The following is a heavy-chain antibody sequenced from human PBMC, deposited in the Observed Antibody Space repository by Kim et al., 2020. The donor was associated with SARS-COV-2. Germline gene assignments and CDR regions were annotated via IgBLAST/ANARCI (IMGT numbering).Heavy chain of an antibody. Sequence: KIYYRGTTNCNPSLKSRITISIDTSKNQFSLKLSSVTAADTAVYYCAKGLNWGQGTLVTVSS. CDR2: IYYRGTT. J-gene: IGHJ4*02. CDR3: AKGLN. V-gene: IGHV4-39*01.